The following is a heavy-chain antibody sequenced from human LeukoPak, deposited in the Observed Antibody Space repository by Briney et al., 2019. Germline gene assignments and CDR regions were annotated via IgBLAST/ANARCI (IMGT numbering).Heavy chain of an antibody. Sequence: SETLSLTCTVSGGSISSYYCSWIRQPPGKGLEWIGYIYYSGSTNYNPSLKSRVTISVDTSKNQFSLKLSSVTAADTAVYYCARSPPAYCSGGSCYYYGMDVWCQGTTVTVSS. D-gene: IGHD2-15*01. CDR3: ARSPPAYCSGGSCYYYGMDV. CDR2: IYYSGST. V-gene: IGHV4-59*08. J-gene: IGHJ6*02. CDR1: GGSISSYY.